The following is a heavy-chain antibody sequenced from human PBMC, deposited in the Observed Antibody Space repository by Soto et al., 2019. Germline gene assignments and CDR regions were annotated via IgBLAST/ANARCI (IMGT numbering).Heavy chain of an antibody. CDR3: ARGLDNYSSFDT. Sequence: EVQLVESGGGLVQPGESLRLSCAASGFTFSSYWMHWIRQAPGKGLVWVSRVSSDGSSTVYANSVKGRLTISRDNAKNTCYLQMNILSDEDTDVYCFARGLDNYSSFDTCSQGTLVT. CDR2: VSSDGSST. J-gene: IGHJ4*02. V-gene: IGHV3-74*01. D-gene: IGHD4-4*01. CDR1: GFTFSSYW.